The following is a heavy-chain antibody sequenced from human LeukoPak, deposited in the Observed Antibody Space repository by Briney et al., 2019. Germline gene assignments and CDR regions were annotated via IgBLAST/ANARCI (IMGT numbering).Heavy chain of an antibody. D-gene: IGHD5-18*01. V-gene: IGHV4-59*11. CDR1: GGSLSSHY. CDR3: ARGGYSFTFLYSFDS. Sequence: SETLSLTCTVSGGSLSSHYWSWIRQPPGKGLEWIGYIYYTGSTTYSPSLNSRVSISVDTSKNQFSLRLTSVTTADTAVYYCARGGYSFTFLYSFDSWGLGTLVTVSS. J-gene: IGHJ4*02. CDR2: IYYTGST.